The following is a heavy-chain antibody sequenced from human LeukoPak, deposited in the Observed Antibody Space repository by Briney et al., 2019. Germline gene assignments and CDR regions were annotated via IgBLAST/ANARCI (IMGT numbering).Heavy chain of an antibody. Sequence: GSLRLSCAASGFTVSSNYMNWIRQPPGKGLEWIGEINHSGSTNYNPSLKSRVTISVDTSKNQFSLKLSSVTAADTAVYYCARGPYDRLYYYYYYMDVWGKGTTVTVSS. V-gene: IGHV4-34*01. CDR3: ARGPYDRLYYYYYYMDV. CDR1: GFTVSSNY. D-gene: IGHD3-9*01. J-gene: IGHJ6*03. CDR2: INHSGST.